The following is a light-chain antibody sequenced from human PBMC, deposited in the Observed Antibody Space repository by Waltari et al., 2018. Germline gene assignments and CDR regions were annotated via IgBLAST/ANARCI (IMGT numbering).Light chain of an antibody. CDR1: QSVSSSY. J-gene: IGKJ2*01. V-gene: IGKV3-20*01. CDR3: QQHGTSPFT. CDR2: GAS. Sequence: EIVLTQSPGTLSLSPGDRATLPCRASQSVSSSYLAWYQQKPGQAPRLLIYGASSRATGIPDRISGSGSGTDFTLTLSSLEPEDFAVYYCQQHGTSPFTFGQGTKVEIK.